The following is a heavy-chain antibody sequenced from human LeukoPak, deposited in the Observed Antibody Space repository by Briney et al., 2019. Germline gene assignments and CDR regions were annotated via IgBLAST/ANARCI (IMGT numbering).Heavy chain of an antibody. Sequence: GGSLRLSCAASGFTFSSYWLSWVRQPPGKGLEWVANIQQDGSEKNYVDSVKGRFTISRDNGKNSLYLQMNSLRAEDTAVYYCAGPHLDHGDLFDYWGQGTLVTVPS. D-gene: IGHD4-17*01. CDR1: GFTFSSYW. V-gene: IGHV3-7*01. CDR3: AGPHLDHGDLFDY. CDR2: IQQDGSEK. J-gene: IGHJ4*02.